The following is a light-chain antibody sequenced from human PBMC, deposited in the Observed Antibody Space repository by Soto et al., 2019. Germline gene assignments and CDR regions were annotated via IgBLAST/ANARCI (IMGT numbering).Light chain of an antibody. Sequence: QSVVTQPPSASGTPGQRVTISCSGGRSNIGSNTVSWYQQLPGTAPKLLMFVNNRRPSGVPDRFSGSKFGTSASLAISGLQSEDEADYYCAVWDDSLHAVIFGGGTKVTVL. V-gene: IGLV1-44*01. CDR2: VNN. J-gene: IGLJ2*01. CDR3: AVWDDSLHAVI. CDR1: RSNIGSNT.